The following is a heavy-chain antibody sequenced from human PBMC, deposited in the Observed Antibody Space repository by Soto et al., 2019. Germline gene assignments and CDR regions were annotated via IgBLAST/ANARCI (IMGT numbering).Heavy chain of an antibody. V-gene: IGHV3-33*01. Sequence: QVQLVESGGGVVQPGRSLRLSCAASGFTFSSYGMHWVRQAPGKGLEWVAVIWYDGSNKYYADSVKGRFTISRDNSKNPLYLQMTSLRADDTAVYYCARADQLYSSRGVDYLGQGTLVTVSS. D-gene: IGHD6-13*01. J-gene: IGHJ4*02. CDR1: GFTFSSYG. CDR3: ARADQLYSSRGVDY. CDR2: IWYDGSNK.